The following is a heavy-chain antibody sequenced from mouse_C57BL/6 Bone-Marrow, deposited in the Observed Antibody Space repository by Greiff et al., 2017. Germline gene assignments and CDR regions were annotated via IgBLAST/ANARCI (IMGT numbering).Heavy chain of an antibody. V-gene: IGHV1-80*01. J-gene: IGHJ1*03. CDR1: GYAFSSYW. Sequence: QVQLQQSGAELVKPGASVKISCKASGYAFSSYWMNWVKQRPGKGLEWIGQIYPGDGDTNYNGKFKGKATLTADKSSSTAYMQLSSLTSEDSAVYFCARDTTVVARDVDVWGTGTTVTVSS. CDR3: ARDTTVVARDVDV. D-gene: IGHD1-1*01. CDR2: IYPGDGDT.